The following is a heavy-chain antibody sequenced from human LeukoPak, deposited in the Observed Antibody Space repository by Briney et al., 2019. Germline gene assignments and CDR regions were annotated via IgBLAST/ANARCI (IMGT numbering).Heavy chain of an antibody. CDR3: ARRGAARRYDGMDV. Sequence: SETLSLTCSVSGGSVSSYYWSWIRQSPGKGLEWIGYIHNSGRTNYNPSLKSRVTGFVDTSENQVSLRLSSMTDADTAVYYCARRGAARRYDGMDVWGQGTTVTVSS. D-gene: IGHD6-6*01. V-gene: IGHV4-4*08. CDR2: IHNSGRT. CDR1: GGSVSSYY. J-gene: IGHJ6*02.